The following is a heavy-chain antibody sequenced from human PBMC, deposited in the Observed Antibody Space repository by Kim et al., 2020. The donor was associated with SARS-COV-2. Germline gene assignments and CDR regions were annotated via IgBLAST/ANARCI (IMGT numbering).Heavy chain of an antibody. Sequence: SETLSLTCAVYGGSFSGYYWSWIRQPPGKGLEWIGEINHSGSTNYNPSLKSRVTISVDTSKNQFSLKLSSVTAADTAVYYCARGYGSGSYYHYWGQGTLVTVSS. CDR3: ARGYGSGSYYHY. J-gene: IGHJ4*02. CDR1: GGSFSGYY. V-gene: IGHV4-34*01. CDR2: INHSGST. D-gene: IGHD3-10*01.